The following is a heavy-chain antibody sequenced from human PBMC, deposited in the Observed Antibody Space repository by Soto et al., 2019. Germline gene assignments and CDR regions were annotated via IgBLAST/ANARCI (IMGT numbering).Heavy chain of an antibody. CDR3: AKDPFSGSYYTLGY. CDR1: GFTFSSYA. J-gene: IGHJ4*02. CDR2: ISGSGGST. V-gene: IGHV3-23*01. D-gene: IGHD3-10*01. Sequence: GGSLRLSCAASGFTFSSYAMSWVRQAPGKGLEWVSAISGSGGSTYYADSVKGRFTISRDNSKNTLYLQMNSLRAEDTAVYYCAKDPFSGSYYTLGYWGQGTLVTVSS.